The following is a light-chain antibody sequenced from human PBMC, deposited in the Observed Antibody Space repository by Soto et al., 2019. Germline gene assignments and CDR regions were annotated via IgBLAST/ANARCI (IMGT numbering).Light chain of an antibody. CDR1: SSDVGGYNS. Sequence: QSALTQPASVSGSPGQSITISCTGTSSDVGGYNSVSWYQQHPGKAPKLMIYDVSNRPSGVSNRVSGSKSGNTASLTISGLQAEDEADYYCSSYTSSSTLGYVFGTGTKLTVL. J-gene: IGLJ1*01. CDR3: SSYTSSSTLGYV. CDR2: DVS. V-gene: IGLV2-14*01.